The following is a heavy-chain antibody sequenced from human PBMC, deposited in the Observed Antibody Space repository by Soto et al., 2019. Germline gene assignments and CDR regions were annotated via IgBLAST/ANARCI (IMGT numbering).Heavy chain of an antibody. Sequence: ASVKVSCKASGYSFSDFYMHWVRQAPGHGLEWVGWINPTRGDTNFAQKFQGRVILTADTSTSTAYMELSSLRSDDTAVYYCARDRWTRDAWPPKYYYYGMDVWGQGTTDT. V-gene: IGHV1-2*02. D-gene: IGHD1-1*01. CDR2: INPTRGDT. J-gene: IGHJ6*02. CDR3: ARDRWTRDAWPPKYYYYGMDV. CDR1: GYSFSDFY.